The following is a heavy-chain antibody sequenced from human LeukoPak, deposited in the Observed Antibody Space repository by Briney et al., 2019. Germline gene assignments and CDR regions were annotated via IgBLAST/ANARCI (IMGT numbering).Heavy chain of an antibody. CDR2: IKSKTDGGTT. CDR3: TTESYCSGGSCYSGWVDY. Sequence: GGSLRLSCAASGFTFSNAWMSWVRQAPGKGLEWVGRIKSKTDGGTTDYAAPVKGRFTISRDGSKNTLYLQMNSLKTEDTAVYYCTTESYCSGGSCYSGWVDYWGQGTLVTVSS. J-gene: IGHJ4*02. V-gene: IGHV3-15*01. D-gene: IGHD2-15*01. CDR1: GFTFSNAW.